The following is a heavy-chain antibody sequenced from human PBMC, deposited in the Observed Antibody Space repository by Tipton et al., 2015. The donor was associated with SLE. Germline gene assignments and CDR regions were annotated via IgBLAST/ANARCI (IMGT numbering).Heavy chain of an antibody. Sequence: TLSLTCSVSGVSISTSRYYWSWVRQSPGKGLEWLATINHSGTTYYRPSLKSRVSISVDTSKNQFSLKLTSVTAADTAVYHCARYTGGGFYFDYWGQGKLVIVSS. D-gene: IGHD2-2*02. CDR3: ARYTGGGFYFDY. CDR2: INHSGTT. CDR1: GVSISTSRYY. J-gene: IGHJ4*02. V-gene: IGHV4-39*07.